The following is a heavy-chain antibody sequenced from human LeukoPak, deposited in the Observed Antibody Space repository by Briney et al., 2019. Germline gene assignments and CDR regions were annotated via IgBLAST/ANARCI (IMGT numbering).Heavy chain of an antibody. CDR2: MNPNSGNT. CDR1: GYTFTSYD. CDR3: ARGRGIVVVPAAIRGRYYYMDV. D-gene: IGHD2-2*01. V-gene: IGHV1-8*01. Sequence: GASVKVSCKAFGYTFTSYDINWVRQATGQGLEWMGWMNPNSGNTGYAQKFQGRVTMTRNTSISTAYMELSSLRSEDTAVYYCARGRGIVVVPAAIRGRYYYMDVWGKGTTVTVSS. J-gene: IGHJ6*03.